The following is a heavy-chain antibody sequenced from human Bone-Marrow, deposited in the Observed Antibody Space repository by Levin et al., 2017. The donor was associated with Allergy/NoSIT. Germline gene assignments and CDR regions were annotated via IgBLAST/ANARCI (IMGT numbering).Heavy chain of an antibody. CDR1: GFTISSNY. CDR3: TRCSGGSCFSGGFDS. Sequence: QTGGSLRLSCAASGFTISSNYMTWVRQAPGKGLEWVSVIYSGGTTYYADSVKGRFTISRDSSKNTVYLQMNSLRAEDTAVYYCTRCSGGSCFSGGFDSWGQGTLVTVSS. CDR2: IYSGGTT. D-gene: IGHD2-15*01. J-gene: IGHJ5*01. V-gene: IGHV3-53*01.